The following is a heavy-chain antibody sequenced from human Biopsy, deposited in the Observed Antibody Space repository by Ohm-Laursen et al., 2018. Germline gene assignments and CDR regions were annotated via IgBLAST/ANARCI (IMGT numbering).Heavy chain of an antibody. V-gene: IGHV4-61*01. CDR1: GYSISSGYY. Sequence: SDTLSLTCAVSGYSISSGYYWSWIRQPPGKGLEWIGHNQNSGSTNYNPSLKSRVTILADTSKNQFSLKLSSVTAADTAMYYCARGRGWGNTYFRSFDYWGQGTLVTVSS. D-gene: IGHD3-9*01. CDR3: ARGRGWGNTYFRSFDY. CDR2: NQNSGST. J-gene: IGHJ4*02.